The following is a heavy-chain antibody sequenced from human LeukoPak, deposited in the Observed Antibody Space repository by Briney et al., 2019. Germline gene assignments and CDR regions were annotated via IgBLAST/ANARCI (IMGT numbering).Heavy chain of an antibody. D-gene: IGHD6-13*01. V-gene: IGHV1-18*01. CDR3: ARDRFFFGAAAGRRGVDY. Sequence: ASVKVSCKASGYTFTSYDINWVRQATGQGLEWMGWISAYNGNTNYAQKLQGRVTMTTDTSTSTAYMELRSLRSDDTAVYYCARDRFFFGAAAGRRGVDYWGQGTLVTVSS. J-gene: IGHJ4*02. CDR1: GYTFTSYD. CDR2: ISAYNGNT.